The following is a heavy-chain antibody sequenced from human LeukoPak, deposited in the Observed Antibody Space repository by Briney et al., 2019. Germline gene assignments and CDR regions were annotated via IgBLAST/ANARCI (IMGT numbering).Heavy chain of an antibody. CDR3: ARCNSGYAPPDY. J-gene: IGHJ4*02. Sequence: GGSLRLSCAASGFTFSSYAMHWVRQAPGKGLEWVAVISYDGSNKYYADSVKGRFTISRDNSKNTLYLQMNSLRAEDTAVYYCARCNSGYAPPDYWGQGTLVTVSS. CDR2: ISYDGSNK. D-gene: IGHD5-12*01. V-gene: IGHV3-30-3*01. CDR1: GFTFSSYA.